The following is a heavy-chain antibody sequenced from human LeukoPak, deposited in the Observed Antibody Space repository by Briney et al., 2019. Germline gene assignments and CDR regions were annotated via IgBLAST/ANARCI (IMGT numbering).Heavy chain of an antibody. Sequence: GGSLRLSCAASGFTFSSYAMHWVRQAPGKGLEWVAVISYDGSNKYYADSVKGRFTISRDNSKNTPYLQMNSLRAEDTAVYYCARDRLPLQQLGGYFDYWGQGTLVTVSS. CDR1: GFTFSSYA. V-gene: IGHV3-30-3*01. D-gene: IGHD6-13*01. J-gene: IGHJ4*02. CDR3: ARDRLPLQQLGGYFDY. CDR2: ISYDGSNK.